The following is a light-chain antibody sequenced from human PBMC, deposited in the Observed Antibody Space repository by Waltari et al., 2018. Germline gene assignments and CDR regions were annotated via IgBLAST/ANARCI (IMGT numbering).Light chain of an antibody. CDR3: SSYTNTGTLL. Sequence: QSPLTQPASVSGSPGQSITISCTGSRSDIGAYDYVSWYQHHPGKVPKVLLYAVTTRPSGVSSRFSGAKSGNTASLTISGLQVDDEATYYCSSYTNTGTLLFGGGTTLTVL. J-gene: IGLJ3*02. V-gene: IGLV2-14*01. CDR1: RSDIGAYDY. CDR2: AVT.